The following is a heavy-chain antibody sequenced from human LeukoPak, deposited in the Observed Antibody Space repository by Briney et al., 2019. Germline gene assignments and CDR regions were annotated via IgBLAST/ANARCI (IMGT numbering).Heavy chain of an antibody. J-gene: IGHJ4*02. CDR3: AKLNCSSTSCPFDY. Sequence: GGSQRLSCAASGFTFSSNDMSWVRQAPGKGLEWVSVIYSGGRTFYADSVKGRFTISRDNSKNTLYLQMNSLRAEDTAVYYCAKLNCSSTSCPFDYWGQGTLVTVSS. D-gene: IGHD2-2*01. V-gene: IGHV3-53*01. CDR1: GFTFSSND. CDR2: IYSGGRT.